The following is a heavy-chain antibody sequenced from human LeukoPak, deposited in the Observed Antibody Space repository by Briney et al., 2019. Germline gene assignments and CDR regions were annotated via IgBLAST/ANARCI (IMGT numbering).Heavy chain of an antibody. V-gene: IGHV3-66*04. CDR1: GFTVSSNY. D-gene: IGHD5-12*01. CDR2: IYSGGST. Sequence: GGSLRLSCAASGFTVSSNYMSWVRQAPGKGLEWVSVIYSGGSTYYADSVKGRFTISRDNSKNTLYLQMNSLRGEDTGVYYCASQRGYSGYAWFDPWGEGTVVTVSS. J-gene: IGHJ5*02. CDR3: ASQRGYSGYAWFDP.